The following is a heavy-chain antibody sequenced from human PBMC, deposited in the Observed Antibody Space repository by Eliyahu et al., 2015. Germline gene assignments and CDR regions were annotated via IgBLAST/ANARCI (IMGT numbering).Heavy chain of an antibody. CDR3: ARDPGYWDGAQFDY. Sequence: QVQLQESGPGLVKPSETLSLSCTVPGGSISSXYWHWTRQSPGKGLEWIGYISNGGSPNYNPSLKSRVTISIDTSKNQFSLNLSSVTAADTAVYYCARDPGYWDGAQFDYWGQGTLVTVSS. CDR2: ISNGGSP. D-gene: IGHD1-1*01. V-gene: IGHV4-59*01. J-gene: IGHJ4*02. CDR1: GGSISSXY.